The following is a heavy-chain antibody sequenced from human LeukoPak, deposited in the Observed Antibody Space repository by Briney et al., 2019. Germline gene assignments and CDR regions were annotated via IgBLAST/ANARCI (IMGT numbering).Heavy chain of an antibody. J-gene: IGHJ5*02. D-gene: IGHD3-22*01. V-gene: IGHV1-18*01. CDR2: IHTYNGHT. Sequence: ASVKVSCKSSGYTFNSYGITWVRQAPGQGLEWMGWIHTYNGHTNYAQKLQGRVTMTTDTTTSTAYMELRSLRSDDTAVYYCARDQYYDSKGWFDPWGQGTLVTVSS. CDR1: GYTFNSYG. CDR3: ARDQYYDSKGWFDP.